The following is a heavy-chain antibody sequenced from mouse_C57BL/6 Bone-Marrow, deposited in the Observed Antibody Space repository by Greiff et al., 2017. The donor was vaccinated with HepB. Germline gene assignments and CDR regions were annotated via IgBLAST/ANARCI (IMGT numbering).Heavy chain of an antibody. CDR1: GFSFNTYA. D-gene: IGHD2-3*01. CDR2: IRSKSNNYAT. V-gene: IGHV10-1*01. J-gene: IGHJ4*01. Sequence: EVNVVESGGGLVQPKGSLKLSCAASGFSFNTYAMNWVRQAPGKGLEWVARIRSKSNNYATYYADSVKDRFTISRDDSESMLYLQMNNLKTEDTAMYYCVRQWLLRNYYAMDYWGQGTSVTVSS. CDR3: VRQWLLRNYYAMDY.